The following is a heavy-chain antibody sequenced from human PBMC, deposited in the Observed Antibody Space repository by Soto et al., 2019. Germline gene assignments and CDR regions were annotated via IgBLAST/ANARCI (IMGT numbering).Heavy chain of an antibody. CDR2: IKQDGSEK. V-gene: IGHV3-7*05. Sequence: GGSLRLSCAASGFTFSSYWMSWVRQAPGKGLEWVANIKQDGSEKYYVDSVKGRFTISRDNAKNSLYLQMNSLRAEDTAVYYCARVSLYVDSYYFDYWGQGTLVTVSS. D-gene: IGHD3-16*01. CDR1: GFTFSSYW. CDR3: ARVSLYVDSYYFDY. J-gene: IGHJ4*02.